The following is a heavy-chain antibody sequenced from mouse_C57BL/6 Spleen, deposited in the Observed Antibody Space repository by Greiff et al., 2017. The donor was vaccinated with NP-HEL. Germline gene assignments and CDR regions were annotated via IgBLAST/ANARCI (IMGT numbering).Heavy chain of an antibody. V-gene: IGHV14-3*01. J-gene: IGHJ1*03. CDR2: IDPANGHN. Sequence: EVQLQQSVAELVRPGASVKLSCTASGFNIKNTYMHWVKQRPEQGLEWIGRIDPANGHNKYAPQFQGKATITADTSSNTAYLQLSSLTSEDTAIYYCAKSDTTVVGGYFDVWGTGTTVTVSS. CDR3: AKSDTTVVGGYFDV. D-gene: IGHD1-1*01. CDR1: GFNIKNTY.